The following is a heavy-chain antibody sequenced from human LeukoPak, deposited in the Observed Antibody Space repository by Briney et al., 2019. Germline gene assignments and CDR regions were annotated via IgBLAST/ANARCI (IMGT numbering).Heavy chain of an antibody. D-gene: IGHD1-1*01. CDR3: AKTIYNIGWNRGWDS. Sequence: PGGSLRLSCAASGFTFSSYTMSWVRQAPGKGLEWVSPISGSGDIKFYADSVKGRFTISRDNSKNTLYLQVSNLRADDTAVYYCAKTIYNIGWNRGWDSWGQGTLVTVSS. J-gene: IGHJ4*02. V-gene: IGHV3-23*01. CDR2: ISGSGDIK. CDR1: GFTFSSYT.